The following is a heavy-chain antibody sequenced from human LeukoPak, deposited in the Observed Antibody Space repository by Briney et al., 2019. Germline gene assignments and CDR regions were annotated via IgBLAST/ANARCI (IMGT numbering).Heavy chain of an antibody. Sequence: PSETLSLTCTVSGGSISSGDYYWNWIRQPPGKGLEWIGYIYYSGSTYYNPSLKSRVTISVDTSKNQFSLKLSSVTAADTAVYYCVIMGGDYGPFDYWGQGTLVTVSS. CDR1: GGSISSGDYY. D-gene: IGHD4-17*01. J-gene: IGHJ4*02. CDR2: IYYSGST. CDR3: VIMGGDYGPFDY. V-gene: IGHV4-30-4*01.